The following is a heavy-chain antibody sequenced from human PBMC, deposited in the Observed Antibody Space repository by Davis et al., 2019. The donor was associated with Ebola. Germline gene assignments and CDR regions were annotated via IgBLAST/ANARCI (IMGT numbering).Heavy chain of an antibody. Sequence: GESLKISCAASGFTFSSYAMSWVRQAPGKGLEWVSAISGSGGSTYYADSVKGRFTISRDNSKNTLYLQMNSLRAEDTAVYYCATTTVTLPRSYYYYMDVWGKGTTVTVSS. V-gene: IGHV3-23*01. J-gene: IGHJ6*03. CDR2: ISGSGGST. CDR3: ATTTVTLPRSYYYYMDV. D-gene: IGHD4-11*01. CDR1: GFTFSSYA.